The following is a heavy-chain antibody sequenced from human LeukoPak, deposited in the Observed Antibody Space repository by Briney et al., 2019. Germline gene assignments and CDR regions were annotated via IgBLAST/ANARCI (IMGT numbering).Heavy chain of an antibody. D-gene: IGHD1-26*01. CDR1: GYSFTSYW. Sequence: GESLKISCKGSGYSFTSYWIGWVRQMPGKGLEWMGIIYPGDSDTRYSPSFQGQVTTSADKSISTAYLQWSSLKASDTAVYYCARVLGATGDAFDIWGQGTMVTVSS. V-gene: IGHV5-51*01. CDR2: IYPGDSDT. CDR3: ARVLGATGDAFDI. J-gene: IGHJ3*02.